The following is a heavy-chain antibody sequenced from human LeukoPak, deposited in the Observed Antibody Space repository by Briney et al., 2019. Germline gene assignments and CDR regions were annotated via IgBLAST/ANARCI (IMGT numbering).Heavy chain of an antibody. CDR2: ISYDGSNK. J-gene: IGHJ4*02. D-gene: IGHD4-17*01. CDR1: GFTFSSYA. Sequence: SGGSLRLSCAASGFTFSSYAMHWVRQAPGKGLEWVAVISYDGSNKCYADSVKGRFTISRDNSKNTLYLQMNSLRAEDTAVYYCARDGHGVPLDYWGQGTLVTVSP. V-gene: IGHV3-30-3*01. CDR3: ARDGHGVPLDY.